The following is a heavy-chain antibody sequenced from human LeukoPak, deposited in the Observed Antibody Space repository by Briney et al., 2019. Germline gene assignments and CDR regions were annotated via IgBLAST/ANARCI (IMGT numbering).Heavy chain of an antibody. CDR1: GYTFTSYG. D-gene: IGHD1-14*01. J-gene: IGHJ4*02. Sequence: ASVKVSCKASGYTFTSYGISWVRQAPGQGLEWMGWISAYNGNTNYAQKLQGRVTMTTDTSTSTAYMELRSLRPDDTAVYYCARDPSEDTPADYWGQGTLVTVSS. CDR3: ARDPSEDTPADY. V-gene: IGHV1-18*01. CDR2: ISAYNGNT.